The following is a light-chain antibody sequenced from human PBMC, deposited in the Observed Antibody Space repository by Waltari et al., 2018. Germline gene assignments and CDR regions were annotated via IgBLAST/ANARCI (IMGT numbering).Light chain of an antibody. J-gene: IGKJ1*01. CDR2: AAS. CDR3: QQYYSYPPT. Sequence: AIRITQSPSSLSASTGDRVTITCRASQGISSYLAWYQQKPGKAPKLLIYAASTLQSGVPSRFSGSGSGTDFTLTISCLQSEDFATYYCQQYYSYPPTFGRGTKVEIK. V-gene: IGKV1-8*01. CDR1: QGISSY.